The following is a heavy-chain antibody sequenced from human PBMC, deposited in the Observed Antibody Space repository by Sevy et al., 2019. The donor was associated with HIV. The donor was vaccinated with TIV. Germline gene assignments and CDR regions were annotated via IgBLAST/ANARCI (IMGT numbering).Heavy chain of an antibody. CDR2: INHSGST. V-gene: IGHV4-34*01. CDR3: ARAPPVVVVPGAPSWFDP. J-gene: IGHJ5*02. Sequence: SETLSLTCAVYSGSFSGYYWNWIRQPPGKGLEWIGEINHSGSTHYNPSLKSRITISVDTSMNQFSLRLNSVTAADTAVYYCARAPPVVVVPGAPSWFDPWGHGTLVTVSS. D-gene: IGHD2-2*01. CDR1: SGSFSGYY.